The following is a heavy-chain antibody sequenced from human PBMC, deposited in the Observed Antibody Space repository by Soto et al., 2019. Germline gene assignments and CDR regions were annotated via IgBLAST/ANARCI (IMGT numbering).Heavy chain of an antibody. CDR1: GGSIGTSIYY. J-gene: IGHJ3*02. CDR2: IYYSGST. V-gene: IGHV4-31*03. Sequence: QVQLQESGPGLVKPSQTLSLTCTVSGGSIGTSIYYWSWIRQHPGKGLEWIGYIYYSGSTYYNPSLKSRVTISIDTSKKQFYLKLNSVTAADTAVYYCARDLHYSGSGSENDAFDIWGQGTMVTVSS. D-gene: IGHD3-10*01. CDR3: ARDLHYSGSGSENDAFDI.